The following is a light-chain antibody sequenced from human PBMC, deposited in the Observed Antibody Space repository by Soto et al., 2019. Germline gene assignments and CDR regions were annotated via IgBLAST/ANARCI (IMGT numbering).Light chain of an antibody. J-gene: IGKJ1*01. V-gene: IGKV3D-15*01. CDR2: GAS. CDR3: QQHGTT. CDR1: QSVSSN. Sequence: EIVMTQSPATLSVSPGERATLSCRASQSVSSNLAWYQQKPGQAPRLLIYGASTRATGIPDRFSGSGSGKDFTLTISRLEPEDSAVYYWQQHGTTFGQGTKVDIK.